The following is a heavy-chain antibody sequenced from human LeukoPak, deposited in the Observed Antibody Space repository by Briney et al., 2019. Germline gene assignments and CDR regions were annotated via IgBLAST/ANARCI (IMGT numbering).Heavy chain of an antibody. V-gene: IGHV3-30*04. D-gene: IGHD1-7*01. J-gene: IGHJ4*02. CDR3: ARVTYKWNYSFDF. CDR2: ISYDGSNK. Sequence: GGFLRLSCAASGFSFSRYAMHWVRQAPGKGLEWVAVISYDGSNKYYADSVKGRFTISRDNAKNSLYLQMNSLRADDTAVYYCARVTYKWNYSFDFWGQGTLVTVSS. CDR1: GFSFSRYA.